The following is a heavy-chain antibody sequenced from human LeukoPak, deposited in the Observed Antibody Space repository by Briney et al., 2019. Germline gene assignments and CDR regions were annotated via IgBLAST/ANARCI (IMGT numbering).Heavy chain of an antibody. CDR1: GGSISSYY. Sequence: SETLSLTCTVSGGSISSYYWSWIRQPAGKGLEWIGRIYTSGSTNYNPSLKSRVTMSVDTSKNQFSLKLSSVTAADTAVYYCAREVGTYYYGSGSYMAFDIWGQGTMVTVSS. CDR3: AREVGTYYYGSGSYMAFDI. V-gene: IGHV4-4*07. D-gene: IGHD3-10*01. CDR2: IYTSGST. J-gene: IGHJ3*02.